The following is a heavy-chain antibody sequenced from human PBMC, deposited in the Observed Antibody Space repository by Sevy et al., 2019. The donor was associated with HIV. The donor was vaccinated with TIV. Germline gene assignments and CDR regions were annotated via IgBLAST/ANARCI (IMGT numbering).Heavy chain of an antibody. J-gene: IGHJ5*01. Sequence: GGSLRLSCAASGFTFSSYGMHWVRQAPGKGLEWVAFISCDETKKYYADSVKGRFTISRDNSKNTLYLQMNSLRVEDTAMYYCARATEDIVVVVAALDSWGHGTLVIVSS. CDR3: ARATEDIVVVVAALDS. V-gene: IGHV3-30*03. D-gene: IGHD2-15*01. CDR2: ISCDETKK. CDR1: GFTFSSYG.